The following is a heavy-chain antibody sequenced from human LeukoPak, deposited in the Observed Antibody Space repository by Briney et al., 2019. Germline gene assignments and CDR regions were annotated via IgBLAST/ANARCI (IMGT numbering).Heavy chain of an antibody. Sequence: ASVKVSCKASGGTFSSYTISWVRQAPGQGLEWMGRIIPILGIANYAQKFQGRVTITADKSTSTAYMELSSLRSEDTAVYYCARDGPGSYFDYWGQGTLVTVSS. CDR3: ARDGPGSYFDY. CDR2: IIPILGIA. D-gene: IGHD3-10*01. V-gene: IGHV1-69*04. J-gene: IGHJ4*02. CDR1: GGTFSSYT.